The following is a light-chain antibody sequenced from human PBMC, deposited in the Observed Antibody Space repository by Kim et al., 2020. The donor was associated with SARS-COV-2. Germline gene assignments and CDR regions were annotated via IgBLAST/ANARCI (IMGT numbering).Light chain of an antibody. J-gene: IGKJ1*01. CDR3: QQYNIWRT. V-gene: IGKV3-15*01. Sequence: AVAPGERATRAGRASQSVSSKLAWYQQRPGQAPRLLIYGASTRAPGIPARFSASGSVTEFTLVIGSLQPEDFAVYYCQQYNIWRTFGQGTKVDIK. CDR2: GAS. CDR1: QSVSSK.